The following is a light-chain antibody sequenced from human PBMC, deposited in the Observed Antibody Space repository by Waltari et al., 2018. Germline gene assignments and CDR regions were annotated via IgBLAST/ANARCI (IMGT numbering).Light chain of an antibody. J-gene: IGKJ1*01. CDR2: DTS. CDR3: QQYYSNPAT. V-gene: IGKV1-5*01. CDR1: QFISNW. Sequence: IQMTQSPSTLSASVGDRVTITFRASQFISNWLALYNHQPGKAPKLLNNDTSKLKRGVPSSFSGSGSGTEFTLTIASLQSEDFAIYYCQQYYSNPATFGQGTKVEIK.